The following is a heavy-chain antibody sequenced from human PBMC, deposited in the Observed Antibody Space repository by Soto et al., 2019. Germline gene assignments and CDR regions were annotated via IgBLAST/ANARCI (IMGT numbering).Heavy chain of an antibody. Sequence: GGSLRLSCAASGFTFSNAWMNWVRQAPGKGLEWVGRIKSKTDGGTTDYAEPVKGRFTISRDDSKNTLYLQMNSLKTEDTAVYYCTTDKLGQLLWFGEHNYYGMDVWGQGTTVTVSS. J-gene: IGHJ6*02. V-gene: IGHV3-15*07. CDR3: TTDKLGQLLWFGEHNYYGMDV. CDR1: GFTFSNAW. CDR2: IKSKTDGGTT. D-gene: IGHD3-10*01.